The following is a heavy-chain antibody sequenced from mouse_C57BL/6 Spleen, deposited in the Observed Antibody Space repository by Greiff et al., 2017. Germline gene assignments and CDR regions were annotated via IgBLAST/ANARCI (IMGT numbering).Heavy chain of an antibody. CDR1: GFTFSDYY. J-gene: IGHJ2*01. V-gene: IGHV5-12*01. CDR2: ISNGGGST. CDR3: ARQGYDSLYYFDY. D-gene: IGHD2-2*01. Sequence: VQLKESGGGLVQPGGSLKLSCAASGFTFSDYYMYWVRQTPEKRLEWVAYISNGGGSTYYPDTVKGRFTISRDNAKNTLYLQMSRLKSEDTAMYYCARQGYDSLYYFDYWGQGTTLTVSS.